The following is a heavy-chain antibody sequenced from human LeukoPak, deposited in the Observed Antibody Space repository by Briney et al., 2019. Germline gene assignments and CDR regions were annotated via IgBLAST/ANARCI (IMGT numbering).Heavy chain of an antibody. V-gene: IGHV3-48*02. CDR3: NAMGDFDY. CDR1: GFTFSSYS. J-gene: IGHJ4*02. CDR2: ITSSSSTI. D-gene: IGHD5-18*01. Sequence: GGSLRLSCAASGFTFSSYSMNWVRQAPGKGLEWVSYITSSSSTIFYADSVRGRFTISRDNAKNSLYLQMNSLRDEDTAVYYCNAMGDFDYWGQGTLVTVSS.